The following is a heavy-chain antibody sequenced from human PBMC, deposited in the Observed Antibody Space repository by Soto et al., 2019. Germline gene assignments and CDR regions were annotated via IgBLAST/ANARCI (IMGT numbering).Heavy chain of an antibody. Sequence: SETLSLTCGVTGGSFNGYFWSWIRQPPGKGLEWIGQVNPSGTTNYNPSLKSRVTMSVDTSKNTFSLNLISVTAADTAVYYCARDLWGYCGTDCYPLDVWGQGTTVTVS. V-gene: IGHV4-34*01. CDR3: ARDLWGYCGTDCYPLDV. CDR1: GGSFNGYF. D-gene: IGHD2-21*02. CDR2: VNPSGTT. J-gene: IGHJ6*02.